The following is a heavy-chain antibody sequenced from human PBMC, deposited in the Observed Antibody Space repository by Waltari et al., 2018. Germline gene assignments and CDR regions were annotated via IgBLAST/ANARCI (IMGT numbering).Heavy chain of an antibody. V-gene: IGHV4-34*01. CDR2: INHSGST. CDR1: GGSFSGYY. CDR3: ARGGCSGGSCSIDY. J-gene: IGHJ4*02. D-gene: IGHD2-15*01. Sequence: QVQLQQWGAGLLKPSETLSLTCAVYGGSFSGYYWSWIRQPPGKGLEWIGAINHSGSTNYNPSLKSRVTISVDTSKNQFSLKLSSVTAADTAVYYCARGGCSGGSCSIDYWGQGTLVTVSS.